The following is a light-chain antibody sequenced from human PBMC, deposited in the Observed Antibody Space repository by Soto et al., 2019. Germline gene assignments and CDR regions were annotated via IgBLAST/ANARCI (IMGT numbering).Light chain of an antibody. J-gene: IGKJ5*01. CDR2: GAS. CDR1: QGIRND. V-gene: IGKV1-6*01. Sequence: AIQMTQSPSSLSASVGDRVTITCRASQGIRNDLDWYQQKPGKAPKLLIYGASNLQSGVPSRFSGSGSGTDFTLTISSLQPEDFATYYCQQLNSYPLITFGQGTRLEIK. CDR3: QQLNSYPLIT.